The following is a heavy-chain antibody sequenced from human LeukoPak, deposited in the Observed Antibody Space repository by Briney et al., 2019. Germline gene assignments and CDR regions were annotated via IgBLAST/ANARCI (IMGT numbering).Heavy chain of an antibody. J-gene: IGHJ4*02. CDR1: GGSISSYY. Sequence: SETLSLTCTVSGGSISSYYWSWIRQPAGKGLEWIGRIYTSGSTNYNPSLKSRVTMSVDTSKNQFSLKLSSVTAADTAVYYCARDLTASPYYDFWSGTKVGYWGQGTLVTVSS. V-gene: IGHV4-4*07. CDR2: IYTSGST. CDR3: ARDLTASPYYDFWSGTKVGY. D-gene: IGHD3-3*01.